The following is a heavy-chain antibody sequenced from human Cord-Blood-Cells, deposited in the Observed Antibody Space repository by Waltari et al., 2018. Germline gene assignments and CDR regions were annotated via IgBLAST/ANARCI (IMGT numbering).Heavy chain of an antibody. CDR2: INSDGSST. Sequence: EVQLVESGGGLVQPGGSLRLSCAASGFTFSSYWMHWVRQAPGKGLVGVSRINSDGSSTSYADSVKGRFTISRDNAKNTLYLQMNSLRAEDTAVYYCARDGKVQYYFDYWGQGTLVTVSS. CDR3: ARDGKVQYYFDY. CDR1: GFTFSSYW. D-gene: IGHD1-1*01. V-gene: IGHV3-74*01. J-gene: IGHJ4*02.